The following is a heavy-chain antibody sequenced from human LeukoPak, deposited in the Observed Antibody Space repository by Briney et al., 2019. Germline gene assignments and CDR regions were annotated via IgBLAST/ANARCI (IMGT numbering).Heavy chain of an antibody. CDR1: GFTFSSYA. Sequence: SGGSLRLSCAASGFTFSSYAMHWVRQAPGKRLEYVSAISSNGGSTYYANSVKGRFTISRDNSKNTLYLQMGSLRAEDMAVYYCARDRESYYDILTGQIGTAYFDYWGQGTLVTVSS. CDR3: ARDRESYYDILTGQIGTAYFDY. CDR2: ISSNGGST. J-gene: IGHJ4*02. D-gene: IGHD3-9*01. V-gene: IGHV3-64*01.